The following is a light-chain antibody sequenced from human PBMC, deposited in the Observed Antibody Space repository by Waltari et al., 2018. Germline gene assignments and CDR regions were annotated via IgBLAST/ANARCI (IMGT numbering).Light chain of an antibody. Sequence: QSALTQPASVSGSPGQSITISCTGTSSDVGSYNLVSWYQQHPGKAPNLMIYEVSKRPAGVSNRCSGSKAGNTASLTTSGLQAEDEADYYCCSYAGSVVFGGGTKLTVL. CDR3: CSYAGSVV. CDR2: EVS. J-gene: IGLJ2*01. V-gene: IGLV2-23*02. CDR1: SSDVGSYNL.